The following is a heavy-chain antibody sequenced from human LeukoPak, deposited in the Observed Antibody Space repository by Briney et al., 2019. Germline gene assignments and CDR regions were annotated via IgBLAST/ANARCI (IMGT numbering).Heavy chain of an antibody. CDR1: GYTFTSYY. CDR2: INPSGGST. J-gene: IGHJ4*02. D-gene: IGHD3-16*01. CDR3: ARTKPLGMITFGGVFDY. V-gene: IGHV1-46*01. Sequence: GASVKVSCKASGYTFTSYYMHWVRQAPGQGLEWMGIINPSGGSTSYAQKFQGRVTMTRDTSISTAYMELSRLKSDDTAVYYCARTKPLGMITFGGVFDYWGQGTLVTVSS.